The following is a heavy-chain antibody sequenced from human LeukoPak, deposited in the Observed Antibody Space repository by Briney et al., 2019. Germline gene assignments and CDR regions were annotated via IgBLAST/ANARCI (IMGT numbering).Heavy chain of an antibody. J-gene: IGHJ5*02. CDR3: ARGPVAAAGKGWFDP. CDR1: GFTFSTYA. V-gene: IGHV1-3*03. D-gene: IGHD6-13*01. CDR2: INAGNGNT. Sequence: GGSLRLSCAASGFTFSTYAMHWVRQAPGQRLEWMGWINAGNGNTKYSQEFQGRVTITRDTSASTAYMELSSLRSEDMAVYYCARGPVAAAGKGWFDPWGQGTLVTVSS.